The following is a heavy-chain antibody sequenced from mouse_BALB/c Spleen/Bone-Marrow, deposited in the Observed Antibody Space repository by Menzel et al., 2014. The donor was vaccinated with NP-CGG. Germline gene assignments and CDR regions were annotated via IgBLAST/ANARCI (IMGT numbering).Heavy chain of an antibody. D-gene: IGHD1-1*01. CDR2: IYPGNSDT. V-gene: IGHV1-5*01. CDR1: GYSFTSYW. CDR3: IRDYGYVMDY. Sequence: EVQLQQSGTVLARPGASVKMSCKASGYSFTSYWMHWVKQRPGQGLEWIGGIYPGNSDTSYNQKFKGKAKLTAVTSASTAYMELSSLTNEDSAVYYCIRDYGYVMDYWGRGTSVTVSS. J-gene: IGHJ4*01.